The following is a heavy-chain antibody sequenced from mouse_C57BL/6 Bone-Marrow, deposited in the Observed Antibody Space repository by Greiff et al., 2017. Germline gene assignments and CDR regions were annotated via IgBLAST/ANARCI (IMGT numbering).Heavy chain of an antibody. D-gene: IGHD1-1*01. V-gene: IGHV1-64*01. CDR3: ARPVIDYYGSRWYFDV. CDR1: GYTFTSYW. Sequence: QVQLQQPGAELVKPGASVKLSCKASGYTFTSYWMHWVKQRPGQGLEWIGMIHPNSGSTNYNEKFKSKATLTVDKSSSTAYMQLSSLTSEDSAVYYCARPVIDYYGSRWYFDVWGTGTTVTVSS. CDR2: IHPNSGST. J-gene: IGHJ1*03.